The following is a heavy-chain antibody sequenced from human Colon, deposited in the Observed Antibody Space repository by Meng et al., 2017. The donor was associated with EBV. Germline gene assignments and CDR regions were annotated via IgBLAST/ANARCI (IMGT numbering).Heavy chain of an antibody. J-gene: IGHJ4*02. Sequence: QMRVQARGSGPSVPLGSPSLPVAFSGVSISTRGWGSWVRQPPGKGLEWIGEIYRGGGTNYNPSFKSRVTISVDTSNNHFSLKLSYVTAADTAVYYCARVRVIPAAVGFDYWGQGTLVTVSS. CDR2: IYRGGGT. CDR3: ARVRVIPAAVGFDY. CDR1: GVSISTRGW. D-gene: IGHD2-2*01. V-gene: IGHV4-4*03.